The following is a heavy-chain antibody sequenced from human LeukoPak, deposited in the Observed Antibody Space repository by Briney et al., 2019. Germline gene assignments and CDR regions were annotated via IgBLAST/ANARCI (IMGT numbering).Heavy chain of an antibody. V-gene: IGHV3-23*01. J-gene: IGHJ4*02. CDR3: AILGSGLGSFFDY. D-gene: IGHD3/OR15-3a*01. Sequence: GGSLRLSCAASGFIFSSYGMSWVRQTPGKGLEWVSAISGSGGSTYYADSVKGRFTISRDNSKNTLYLQMNSLRAEDTAVYYCAILGSGLGSFFDYWGQGTLVTVSS. CDR2: ISGSGGST. CDR1: GFIFSSYG.